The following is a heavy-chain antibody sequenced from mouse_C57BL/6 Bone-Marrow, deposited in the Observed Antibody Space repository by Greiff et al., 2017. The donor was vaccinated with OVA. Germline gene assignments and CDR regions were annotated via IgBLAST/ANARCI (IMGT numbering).Heavy chain of an antibody. CDR2: IHPNSGST. V-gene: IGHV1-64*01. CDR1: GYTFTSYW. D-gene: IGHD2-2*01. J-gene: IGHJ4*01. CDR3: ASYGYPYAMDY. Sequence: QVQLQQSGAELVKPGASVKLSCKASGYTFTSYWMPWVKQRPGQGLEWIGMIHPNSGSTNYKEKFKSKATLTVDKSASTSYMQLSSLTSEDSAVYYCASYGYPYAMDYWGQGTSVTVSS.